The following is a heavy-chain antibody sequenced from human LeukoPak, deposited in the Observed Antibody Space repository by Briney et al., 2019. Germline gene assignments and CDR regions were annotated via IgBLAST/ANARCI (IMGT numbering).Heavy chain of an antibody. J-gene: IGHJ6*03. CDR3: ARHVEDIVPKQSYYYYYMDV. CDR2: IYPGDSDT. V-gene: IGHV5-51*01. D-gene: IGHD5-12*01. CDR1: GYSFSTYW. Sequence: GESLKISCKGSGYSFSTYWIGWVRQMPGKGLEWMGIIYPGDSDTRYSPSFQGQVTISADTSISTAYLQWSSLKASDTAIYYCARHVEDIVPKQSYYYYYMDVWGKGTTVTVSS.